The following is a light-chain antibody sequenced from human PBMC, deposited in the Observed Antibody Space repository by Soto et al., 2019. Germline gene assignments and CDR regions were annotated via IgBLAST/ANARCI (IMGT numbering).Light chain of an antibody. CDR3: SSYAGTNNHHA. CDR1: NSNIGAGYD. V-gene: IGLV1-40*01. CDR2: ANT. Sequence: QSVLTQPPSVTGAPGQRVTIFCTGSNSNIGAGYDVSWYQQFPGTAPRLLIYANTIRPSGVPGRFSGSKSGTSASLAIIGLQAEDEAEYYCSSYAGTNNHHAFGTGTKLTVL. J-gene: IGLJ1*01.